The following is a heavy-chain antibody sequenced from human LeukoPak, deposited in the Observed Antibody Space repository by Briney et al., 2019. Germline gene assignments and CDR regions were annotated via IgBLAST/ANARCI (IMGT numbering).Heavy chain of an antibody. CDR2: IYYSGST. D-gene: IGHD4-11*01. J-gene: IGHJ4*02. CDR1: GVSISSGGYY. CDR3: ARGPVRDYSNY. Sequence: SETLSLTCTVSGVSISSGGYYWSWIRQHPGKGLEWIGYIYYSGSTYYNPSLKSRLTVSLDTSSNQFSLKLNSVTAADTAVYYCARGPVRDYSNYWGQGTLVTVSS. V-gene: IGHV4-31*03.